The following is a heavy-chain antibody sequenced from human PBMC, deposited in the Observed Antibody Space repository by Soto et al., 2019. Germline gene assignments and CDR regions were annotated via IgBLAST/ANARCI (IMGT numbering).Heavy chain of an antibody. CDR2: IIPIFGTA. CDR3: ARSPILTGYGTVKAFDI. Sequence: GASVKVSCKASGSTFSSYAISWVRQAPGQGLEWIGGIIPIFGTANYALKFQGRVTIIADESTSIAYMELSSLRSDDTVVYYCARSPILTGYGTVKAFDIWGQGTMVTVSS. D-gene: IGHD3-9*01. CDR1: GSTFSSYA. J-gene: IGHJ3*02. V-gene: IGHV1-69*13.